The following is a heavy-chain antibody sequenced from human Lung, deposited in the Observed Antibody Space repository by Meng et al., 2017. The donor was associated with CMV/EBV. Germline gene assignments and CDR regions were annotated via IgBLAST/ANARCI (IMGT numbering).Heavy chain of an antibody. CDR2: IYWDDDK. V-gene: IGHV2-5*02. Sequence: HIPLKESVPSLVQPTQTLTLTCTFSGFSRSTSEVGVGWIRQPPGKALEWLAVIYWDDDKRYSPSLKSRLTITKDTSKNQVVLTLTNMDPVDTATYYCALFTRSWFDPWGQGTLVTVSS. D-gene: IGHD2-2*01. J-gene: IGHJ5*02. CDR1: GFSRSTSEVG. CDR3: ALFTRSWFDP.